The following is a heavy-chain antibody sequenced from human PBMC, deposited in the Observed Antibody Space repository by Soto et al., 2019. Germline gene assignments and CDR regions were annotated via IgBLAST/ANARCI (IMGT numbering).Heavy chain of an antibody. V-gene: IGHV3-30*18. D-gene: IGHD3-10*01. CDR2: TSYDGSYK. CDR3: AKGWDYYSPGSNYNAYFDY. Sequence: QVQLVESGGGVVQPGRSLRLSCAASGFTFSSYGMNWVRQAPGKGLEWVAVTSYDGSYKYYADSVKGRFTISRDNSKNTRYLKLNSLGAEDTVVFYWAKGWDYYSPGSNYNAYFDYGGQEPWSPSPQ. J-gene: IGHJ4*01. CDR1: GFTFSSYG.